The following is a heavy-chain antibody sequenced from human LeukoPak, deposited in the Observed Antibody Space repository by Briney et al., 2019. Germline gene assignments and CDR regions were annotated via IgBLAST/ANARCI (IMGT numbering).Heavy chain of an antibody. J-gene: IGHJ3*02. Sequence: PGGSLRPSCAASGFTFSSYWMHWVRQAPGKGLVWVSRINSDGSSTSYADSVKGRFTISRDNSKNTLYLQMNSLRAEDTAVYYCAKGAYYYGSGPDPDDAFDIWGQGTMVTVSS. CDR2: INSDGSST. CDR1: GFTFSSYW. D-gene: IGHD3-10*01. V-gene: IGHV3-74*01. CDR3: AKGAYYYGSGPDPDDAFDI.